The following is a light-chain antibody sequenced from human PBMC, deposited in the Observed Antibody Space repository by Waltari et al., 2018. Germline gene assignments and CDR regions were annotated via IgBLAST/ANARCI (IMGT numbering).Light chain of an antibody. CDR2: GAS. CDR3: QQFHTWPLT. J-gene: IGKJ4*01. CDR1: QNIDAS. V-gene: IGKV3-15*01. Sequence: EIVMTQSPETPPVSPGQRVTLSCRASQNIDASLAWHQQRTGQAPRVLISGASYRVTGRPDRFSGGGSGTEFTLTISSLQSEDVAIYYCQQFHTWPLTFGGGTKVEIK.